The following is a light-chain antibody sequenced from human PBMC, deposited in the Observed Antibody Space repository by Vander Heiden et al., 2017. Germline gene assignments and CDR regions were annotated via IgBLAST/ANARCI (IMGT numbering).Light chain of an antibody. CDR3: QSTDTSGPYVV. CDR1: TLPQQY. Sequence: SSELTQPLSVSVSPGQTARSTCPGDTLPQQYVYWYHQRPGQAPVLVMYKDSERPSGIPERFSGSSSGTTVTLTITGVQAEDEADYYCQSTDTSGPYVVFGGGTQLTVL. CDR2: KDS. J-gene: IGLJ3*02. V-gene: IGLV3-25*03.